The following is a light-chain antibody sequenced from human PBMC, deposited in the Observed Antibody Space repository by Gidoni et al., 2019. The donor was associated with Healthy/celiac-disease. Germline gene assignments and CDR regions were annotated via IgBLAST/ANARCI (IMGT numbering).Light chain of an antibody. Sequence: IQMSQSPSSLSPSVGDRVTITCQASQDISNYLNRYQQKPGKAPKLLIYDSANLETGVPSRFSVSVSGTDFTFTISSLQPVDISTYYCQQYDNLPLTFGGGTKVEIK. CDR2: DSA. V-gene: IGKV1-33*01. J-gene: IGKJ4*01. CDR3: QQYDNLPLT. CDR1: QDISNY.